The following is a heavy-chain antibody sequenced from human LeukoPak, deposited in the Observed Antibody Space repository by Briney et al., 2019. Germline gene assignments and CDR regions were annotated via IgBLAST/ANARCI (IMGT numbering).Heavy chain of an antibody. CDR3: ARVMVRGVPAFYFDY. J-gene: IGHJ4*02. CDR1: GGTFSSYA. Sequence: ASVKVSCKASGGTFSSYAISWVRQAPGQGLEWMGWINPNSGGTNYAQKFQGRVTMTRDTSISTAYMELSRLRSDDTAVYYCARVMVRGVPAFYFDYWGQGTLVTVSS. V-gene: IGHV1-2*02. D-gene: IGHD3-10*01. CDR2: INPNSGGT.